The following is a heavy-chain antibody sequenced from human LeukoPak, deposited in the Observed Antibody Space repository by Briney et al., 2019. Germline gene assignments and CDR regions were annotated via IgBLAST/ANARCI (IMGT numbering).Heavy chain of an antibody. CDR3: ARGGPGSHFDY. J-gene: IGHJ4*02. CDR1: GYSISSGYY. Sequence: SETLSLTCAVSGYSISSGYYWGWIRQPPGKGLEWIGSIYHSGSTYYNPSLKSRVTISVDTSKNQFSLKLSSVTAAGTAVYYCARGGPGSHFDYWGQGTLVTVSS. CDR2: IYHSGST. V-gene: IGHV4-38-2*01. D-gene: IGHD3-10*01.